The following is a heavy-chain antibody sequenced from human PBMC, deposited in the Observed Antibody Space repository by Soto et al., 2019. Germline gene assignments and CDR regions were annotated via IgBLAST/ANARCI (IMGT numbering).Heavy chain of an antibody. V-gene: IGHV4-59*01. Sequence: PSETLALTCTVSVGSISSYSWSWIRQPPGKRLEWIGYIYYSGGTTFNPSLKSRVTISVDTSKNQFSLKLNSVTAADTAVYYCARGRYYFDYWGQGTLVTVSS. CDR1: VGSISSYS. CDR3: ARGRYYFDY. CDR2: IYYSGGT. J-gene: IGHJ4*02.